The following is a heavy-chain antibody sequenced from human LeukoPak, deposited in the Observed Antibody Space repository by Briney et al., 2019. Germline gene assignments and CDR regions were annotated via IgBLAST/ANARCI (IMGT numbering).Heavy chain of an antibody. CDR3: ATPKTTSWYY. Sequence: ASVKVSCKASGYTFTTYAMHWVRQAPGQGLEWMGWITPSGGTNYPQKFQGRVAITRDTSITTAYMDLSRLTSDDTAVYYCATPKTTSWYYWGQGTLVTVSS. CDR2: ITPSGGT. J-gene: IGHJ4*02. V-gene: IGHV1-2*02. CDR1: GYTFTTYA. D-gene: IGHD2-2*01.